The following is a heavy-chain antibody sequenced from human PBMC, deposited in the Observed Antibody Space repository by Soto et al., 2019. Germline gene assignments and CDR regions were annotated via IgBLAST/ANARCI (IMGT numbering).Heavy chain of an antibody. D-gene: IGHD4-17*01. J-gene: IGHJ4*02. CDR1: GFTFSSYW. Sequence: EVQLVESGGGLVQPGGSLRLSCAASGFTFSSYWIHWVRQAPGKGLVWVSRIGSDRSPTRYADSVKGRFTISRDNAKNTLYLQMSSLRAEDTAVYYCARGRGYGDYFYFDYWGQGTLVTVSS. CDR3: ARGRGYGDYFYFDY. V-gene: IGHV3-74*01. CDR2: IGSDRSPT.